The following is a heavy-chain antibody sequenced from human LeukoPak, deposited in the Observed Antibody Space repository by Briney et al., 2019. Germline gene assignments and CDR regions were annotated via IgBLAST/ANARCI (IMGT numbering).Heavy chain of an antibody. J-gene: IGHJ6*02. V-gene: IGHV3-66*01. CDR1: GFTVSSNY. CDR3: ARNAHSMIVVDPDYGMDV. CDR2: IYSGGST. Sequence: GGSLRLSCTASGFTVSSNYMSWVRQAPGKGLEWVSVIYSGGSTYYADSVKGRFTISRDNSKNTLYLQMNSLRAEDTAVYYCARNAHSMIVVDPDYGMDVWGQGTTVTVSS. D-gene: IGHD3-22*01.